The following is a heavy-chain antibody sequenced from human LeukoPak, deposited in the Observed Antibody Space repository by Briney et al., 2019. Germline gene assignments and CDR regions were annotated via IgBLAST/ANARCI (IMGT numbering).Heavy chain of an antibody. J-gene: IGHJ4*02. CDR2: ISGDGGIT. CDR1: GFTFDDYA. D-gene: IGHD5-18*01. CDR3: AKDGGAYSYGSYYFDY. V-gene: IGHV3-43*02. Sequence: GGSLKLSCEASGFTFDDYAMHWVRQAPGKGLEWVSLISGDGGITYYADSVKGRFTISRDNSKNSLYLQMNSLRTEDTALYYCAKDGGAYSYGSYYFDYWGQGTLVTVSS.